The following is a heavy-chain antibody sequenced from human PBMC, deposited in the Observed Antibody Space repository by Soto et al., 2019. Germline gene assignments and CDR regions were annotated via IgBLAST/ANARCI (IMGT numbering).Heavy chain of an antibody. CDR3: ARSGDRSGDASFGDFDI. J-gene: IGHJ3*02. V-gene: IGHV1-18*04. D-gene: IGHD6-19*01. CDR1: GYTFTSYG. Sequence: QVQLVQSGAEVKKPGASVKVSCKASGYTFTSYGISWVRQAPGQGHEWMGWISAYNGNTNYAQKLQARVTMTTDTSTRTAYMELRSLGSDDTAVYYCARSGDRSGDASFGDFDICGNGRMLTVSS. CDR2: ISAYNGNT.